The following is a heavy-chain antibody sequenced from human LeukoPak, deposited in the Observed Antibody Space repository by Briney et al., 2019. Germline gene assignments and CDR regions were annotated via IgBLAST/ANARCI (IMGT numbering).Heavy chain of an antibody. D-gene: IGHD1-1*01. J-gene: IGHJ4*02. Sequence: GGSLRLSCAASGFTFSSYEMNWVRQAPGKGLEWVSYISSSGNTIYYADSVKGRFTISRDNAKNSLYLQMNSLRADDTAVYYCARDRPTGTGLWGQGTLVTVSS. CDR2: ISSSGNTI. CDR1: GFTFSSYE. V-gene: IGHV3-48*03. CDR3: ARDRPTGTGL.